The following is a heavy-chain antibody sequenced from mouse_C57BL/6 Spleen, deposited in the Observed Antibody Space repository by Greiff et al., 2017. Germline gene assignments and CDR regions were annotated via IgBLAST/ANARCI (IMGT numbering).Heavy chain of an antibody. J-gene: IGHJ2*01. V-gene: IGHV1-69*01. CDR1: GYTFTSYW. Sequence: VQLQQPGAELVMPGASVKLSCKASGYTFTSYWMHWVKQRPGQGLEWIGEIDPSDSYTNYNQKFKGKSTLTVDKSSSTAYMQLSSLTSEDSAVYYCARWGDSSGYWGQGTIVTVSA. D-gene: IGHD3-2*02. CDR3: ARWGDSSGY. CDR2: IDPSDSYT.